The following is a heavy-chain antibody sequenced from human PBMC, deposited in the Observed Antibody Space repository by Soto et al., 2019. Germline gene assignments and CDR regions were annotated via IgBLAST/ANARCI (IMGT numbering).Heavy chain of an antibody. CDR1: GFTFSSYG. Sequence: GGSLRLSCAASGFTFSSYGMHWVRQAPGKGLEWVAVISYDGSNKYYADSVKGRLTISRDNSKNTLYLQMNSLRAEDTAVYYCAKTRSSGWPNYYYYGMDVWGQGTTVTVSS. D-gene: IGHD6-19*01. J-gene: IGHJ6*02. CDR2: ISYDGSNK. V-gene: IGHV3-30*18. CDR3: AKTRSSGWPNYYYYGMDV.